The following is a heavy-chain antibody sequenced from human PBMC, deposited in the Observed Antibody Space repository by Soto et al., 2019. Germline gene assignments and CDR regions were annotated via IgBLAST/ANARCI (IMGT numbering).Heavy chain of an antibody. V-gene: IGHV3-48*02. D-gene: IGHD3-22*01. CDR3: ARARRGSAVIGHFDF. Sequence: GGSLRISCAASGFNFSSYGMTWVRQAPGKGLEWVSYISSSTFSIYYADSVKGRFTVSRDNAKNSLFLQMNSLRDEDTSVYFCARARRGSAVIGHFDFWGQGTLVTVSS. J-gene: IGHJ4*02. CDR1: GFNFSSYG. CDR2: ISSSTFSI.